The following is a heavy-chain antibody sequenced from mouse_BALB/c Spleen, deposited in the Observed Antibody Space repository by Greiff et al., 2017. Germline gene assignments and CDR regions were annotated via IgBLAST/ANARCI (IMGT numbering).Heavy chain of an antibody. CDR1: GFYIKDTH. V-gene: IGHV14-3*02. J-gene: IGHJ3*01. D-gene: IGHD1-1*01. CDR3: ARSDYYGSQFAY. CDR2: IDPANGNT. Sequence: VQLQQSGAELVKPGASVKLSCTASGFYIKDTHMHWVKQRPEQGLEWIGRIDPANGNTKYDPKFQGKATITADTSSNTAYLQLSSLTSEDTAVYYCARSDYYGSQFAYWGQGTLVTVSA.